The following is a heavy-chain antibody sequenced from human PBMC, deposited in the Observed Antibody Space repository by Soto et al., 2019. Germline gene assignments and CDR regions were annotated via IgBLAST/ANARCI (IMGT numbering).Heavy chain of an antibody. D-gene: IGHD1-20*01. Sequence: GALRLSFAASGFTFSSYAMSWVPQAPGKGLEWVSAISGSGGSTYYADSVKGRFTISRDNSKNTLYLQMNSLRAEDTAVYYCAKDGGGITGTSDYWGQGTLVTVSS. CDR3: AKDGGGITGTSDY. CDR1: GFTFSSYA. CDR2: ISGSGGST. V-gene: IGHV3-23*01. J-gene: IGHJ4*02.